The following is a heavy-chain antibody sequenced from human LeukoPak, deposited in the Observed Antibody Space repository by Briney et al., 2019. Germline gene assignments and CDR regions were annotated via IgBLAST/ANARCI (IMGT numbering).Heavy chain of an antibody. J-gene: IGHJ6*02. CDR3: ARESRGFSGYYYYYYGMDV. V-gene: IGHV4-38-2*02. D-gene: IGHD3-22*01. CDR2: IYHSGST. Sequence: PSETLSLTCSVSGYSISSDYYWGWIRQPPGKGLEWIGSIYHSGSTYYNPSLKSRVTISVDTSKNQFSLKLSSVTAADTAVYYCARESRGFSGYYYYYYGMDVWGQGTTVTVSS. CDR1: GYSISSDYY.